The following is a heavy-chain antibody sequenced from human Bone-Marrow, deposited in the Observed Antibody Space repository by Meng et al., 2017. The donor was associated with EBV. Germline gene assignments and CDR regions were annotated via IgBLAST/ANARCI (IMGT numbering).Heavy chain of an antibody. Sequence: QVQLVQSGAEVKKPGSSVKVSCKASGGTFSSYAISWVRQASGQGLEWMGWMNPNSGNTGYVQKFQGRVTMTRNTSISTAYMELSSLRSEDTAVYYCARVLCGSCYSIDYWGQGTLVTVSS. V-gene: IGHV1-8*02. CDR1: GGTFSSYA. CDR2: MNPNSGNT. J-gene: IGHJ4*02. D-gene: IGHD2-15*01. CDR3: ARVLCGSCYSIDY.